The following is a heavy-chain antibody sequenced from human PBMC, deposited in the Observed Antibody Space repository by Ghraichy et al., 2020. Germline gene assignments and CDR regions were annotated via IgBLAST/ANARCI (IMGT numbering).Heavy chain of an antibody. J-gene: IGHJ4*02. CDR2: IKPDGSEK. D-gene: IGHD2-21*02. V-gene: IGHV3-7*01. CDR3: ARGTRVTRY. Sequence: GESLNISCAASGFTFSTYWMTWVRQAPGKGLEWVVNIKPDGSEKNYVDSVKGRFTISRDNAKNSLYLQMNSLRAEDSAVYYCARGTRVTRYWGQGTLVTVSS. CDR1: GFTFSTYW.